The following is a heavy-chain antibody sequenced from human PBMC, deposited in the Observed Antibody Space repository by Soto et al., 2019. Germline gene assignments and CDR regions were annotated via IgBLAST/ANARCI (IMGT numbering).Heavy chain of an antibody. Sequence: SVKVSCKASGGTFSSYAISWVRQAPGQGLEWMGGIIPIFGTANYAQKFQGRVTITADKSTSTAYMELSSLRSGDTAVYYCAREDRCSSTSCYYNYYGMDVWGQGTTVTVSS. J-gene: IGHJ6*02. D-gene: IGHD2-2*01. CDR2: IIPIFGTA. V-gene: IGHV1-69*06. CDR3: AREDRCSSTSCYYNYYGMDV. CDR1: GGTFSSYA.